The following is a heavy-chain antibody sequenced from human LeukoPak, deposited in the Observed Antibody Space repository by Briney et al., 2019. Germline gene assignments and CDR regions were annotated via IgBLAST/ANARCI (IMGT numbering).Heavy chain of an antibody. CDR1: GFSFSTYG. V-gene: IGHV3-33*01. D-gene: IGHD4/OR15-4a*01. Sequence: PGGSLRLSCAASGFSFSTYGMHWVRQAPGKGLEWVAFIWFDGSQKYHADSLKGRFTISRDNSKNTLYLQMNSLRAEDTAVYYCARRAGAYSHPYDYWGQGTLVTVSS. J-gene: IGHJ4*02. CDR3: ARRAGAYSHPYDY. CDR2: IWFDGSQK.